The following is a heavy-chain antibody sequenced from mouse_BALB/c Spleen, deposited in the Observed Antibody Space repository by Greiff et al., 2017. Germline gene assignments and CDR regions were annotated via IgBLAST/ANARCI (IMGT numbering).Heavy chain of an antibody. CDR2: IYPGDGDT. CDR1: GYTFTSYW. J-gene: IGHJ2*01. Sequence: VQLQQSGAELARPGASVKLSCKASGYTFTSYWMQWVKQRPGQGLEWIGAIYPGDGDTRYTQKFKGKATLTADKSSSTAYMQLSRLASEDSAVYYCERDDGDYWGQGTTLTVSS. D-gene: IGHD2-3*01. CDR3: ERDDGDY. V-gene: IGHV1-87*01.